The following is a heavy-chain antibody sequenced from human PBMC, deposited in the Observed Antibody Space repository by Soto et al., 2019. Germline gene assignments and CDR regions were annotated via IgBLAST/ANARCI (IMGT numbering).Heavy chain of an antibody. D-gene: IGHD7-27*01. Sequence: QVQLQESGPGLVKPSETLSLTCTVSGGSITNYYWTWMRQPPGKGLEWIGYIYYTGSTKYDPSLKSRVTISLDTSKNHFSLNLNSVTAADTAVYYCARITASPNSGYFDYWGQGTLVTVSS. V-gene: IGHV4-59*01. CDR3: ARITASPNSGYFDY. J-gene: IGHJ4*02. CDR1: GGSITNYY. CDR2: IYYTGST.